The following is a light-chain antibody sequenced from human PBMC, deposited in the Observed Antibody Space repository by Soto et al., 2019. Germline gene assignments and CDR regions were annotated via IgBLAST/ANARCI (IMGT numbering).Light chain of an antibody. CDR1: SSDVGNYNL. CDR3: CSYVGSSTFYV. Sequence: QSVLTQPASVSGSPGQSVTISCTGTSSDVGNYNLVSWYQQHPGKAPKLMIYEVSRRPSGVSNRFSGSKSGNTASLTISGLQAEDEADYYCCSYVGSSTFYVFGTGTKVTVL. CDR2: EVS. V-gene: IGLV2-23*02. J-gene: IGLJ1*01.